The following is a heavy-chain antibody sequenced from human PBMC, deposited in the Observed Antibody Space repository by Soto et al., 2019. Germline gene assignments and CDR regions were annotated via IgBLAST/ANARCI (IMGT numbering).Heavy chain of an antibody. V-gene: IGHV4-34*01. CDR1: GGSVSSRSNYY. J-gene: IGHJ3*02. Sequence: QVQLQQWGAGLLKPSETLSLTCAVYGGSVSSRSNYYWSWIRQPPGKGLEWIGEMSHSGGTHFNPSLKSRVTISVDTSKNQFSLKMSSVTAADMALYYCARVERGTATTVVDAFDIWGPGTMVTVSS. CDR3: ARVERGTATTVVDAFDI. D-gene: IGHD1-1*01. CDR2: MSHSGGT.